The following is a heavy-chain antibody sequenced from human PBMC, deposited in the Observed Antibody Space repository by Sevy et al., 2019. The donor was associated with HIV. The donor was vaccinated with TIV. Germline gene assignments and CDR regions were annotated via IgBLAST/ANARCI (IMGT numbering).Heavy chain of an antibody. CDR2: ISFSSNYI. V-gene: IGHV3-21*01. J-gene: IGHJ3*02. CDR1: GLTFSNDN. Sequence: GGSLRLSCAASGLTFSNDNMNWVRQAPGKGLEWVSSISFSSNYIYYADSVKGRFTISRDNAKNSLFLQMNSLRAEDTAVYYCARDETWDAFDIWGQGTMVTVSS. CDR3: ARDETWDAFDI.